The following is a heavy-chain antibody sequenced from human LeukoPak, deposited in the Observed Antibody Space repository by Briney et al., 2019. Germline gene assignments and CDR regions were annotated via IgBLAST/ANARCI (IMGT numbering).Heavy chain of an antibody. V-gene: IGHV4-61*02. CDR1: GGSISSGSYY. J-gene: IGHJ3*02. D-gene: IGHD3-22*01. CDR3: ARAEGLRDSSGYYYEYRGFEI. Sequence: PSETLSLTCTVSGGSISSGSYYWSWIRQPAGKGLEWIGRIYTSGSTNYNPSLKSRVTISVDTSKNQFSLKLSSVTAADTAVYYCARAEGLRDSSGYYYEYRGFEIWGQGTMVTVSS. CDR2: IYTSGST.